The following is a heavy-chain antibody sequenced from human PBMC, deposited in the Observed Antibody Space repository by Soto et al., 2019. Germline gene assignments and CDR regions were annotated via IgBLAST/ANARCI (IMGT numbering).Heavy chain of an antibody. J-gene: IGHJ4*02. V-gene: IGHV3-23*01. Sequence: EVQLLESGGGLVQPGGSLRLSCAASGFTFSSYAMSWVRQAPGKGLEWVSSISSSGGSTYYADSVKGRFTISRDNSKDTLYLQMTSQRAEDTAVYYCAKHGVAGAFDYWGQGTLVIVSS. D-gene: IGHD3-3*01. CDR3: AKHGVAGAFDY. CDR2: ISSSGGST. CDR1: GFTFSSYA.